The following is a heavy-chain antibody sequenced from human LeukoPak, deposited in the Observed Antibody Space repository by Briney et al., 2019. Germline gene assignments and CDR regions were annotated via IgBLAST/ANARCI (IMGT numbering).Heavy chain of an antibody. J-gene: IGHJ5*02. CDR1: GGSISSYY. CDR3: ARDLGDIVPDWFDP. D-gene: IGHD2-8*01. CDR2: IYYSGST. Sequence: KASETLSLTCTVSGGSISSYYWSWIRQPPGKGLEWIGYIYYSGSTNYNPSLKSRVTISVDTSKNQFSLKLNSVTAADTAVYYCARDLGDIVPDWFDPWGQGTLVTVSS. V-gene: IGHV4-59*12.